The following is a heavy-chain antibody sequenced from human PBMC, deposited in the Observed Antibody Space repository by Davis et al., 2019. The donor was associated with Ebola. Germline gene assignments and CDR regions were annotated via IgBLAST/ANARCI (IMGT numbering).Heavy chain of an antibody. V-gene: IGHV3-7*03. J-gene: IGHJ1*01. Sequence: PGGSLRLSCLGSGFTFSNYWMSWVRQAPGKGLEWVANIKHDGSEKYDVDSVRGRFTISRDNTRNPLFLQMNSLRVDDTAVYYCARDNRGRPLGYWGKGTLVIVSS. D-gene: IGHD3-16*02. CDR2: IKHDGSEK. CDR1: GFTFSNYW. CDR3: ARDNRGRPLGY.